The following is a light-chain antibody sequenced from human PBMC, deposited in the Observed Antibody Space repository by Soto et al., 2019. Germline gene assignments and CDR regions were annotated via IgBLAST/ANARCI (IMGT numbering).Light chain of an antibody. CDR1: QSVSSN. J-gene: IGKJ1*01. V-gene: IGKV3D-15*01. CDR2: DAS. Sequence: ILMTQSPATLSVSPGERVTLSCGASQSVSSNLAWYQQRPGQAPRLLIYDASTRATGVPANFSGSGYGTELTITISSMQHEDFEVYQCQQYNKWTGTFGQGTKVDIK. CDR3: QQYNKWTGT.